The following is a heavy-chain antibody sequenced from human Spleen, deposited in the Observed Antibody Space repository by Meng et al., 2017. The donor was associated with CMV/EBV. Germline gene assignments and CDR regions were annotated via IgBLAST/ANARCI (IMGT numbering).Heavy chain of an antibody. V-gene: IGHV1-46*01. CDR2: INPTSGRV. CDR3: ARGPSQGHYFDY. J-gene: IGHJ4*02. Sequence: ASVKVSCKASGYTFTSYYMHWVRQAPGQGLEWMGIINPTSGRVSCTQRFQGRVTMTRDTSTSTVYMELSSLRSEDTAVYYCARGPSQGHYFDYWGQGTLVTVSS. CDR1: GYTFTSYY.